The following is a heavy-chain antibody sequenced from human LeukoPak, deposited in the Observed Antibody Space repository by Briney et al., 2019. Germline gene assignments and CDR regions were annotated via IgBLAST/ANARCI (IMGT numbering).Heavy chain of an antibody. CDR1: GGSISSGSYY. CDR3: ARDHFGYCSSTSCPPRWFDP. Sequence: KPSETLSLTCTVSGGSISSGSYYWSWLRQPAGKGLEWIGRIYTSGSTNYNPSLKSRVTISVDTSKNQFSLKLSSVTAADTAVYYCARDHFGYCSSTSCPPRWFDPWGQGTLVTVSS. D-gene: IGHD2-2*03. CDR2: IYTSGST. J-gene: IGHJ5*02. V-gene: IGHV4-61*02.